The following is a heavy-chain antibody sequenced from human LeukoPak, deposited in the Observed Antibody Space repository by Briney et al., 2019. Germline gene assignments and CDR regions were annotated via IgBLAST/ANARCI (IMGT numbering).Heavy chain of an antibody. CDR2: IRYDGSNK. CDR3: ATYRQVLLPFES. J-gene: IGHJ4*02. CDR1: GFTFSSYG. D-gene: IGHD2-8*02. V-gene: IGHV3-30*02. Sequence: GGSLRLSCAASGFTFSSYGMHWVRQAPGKGLEWVTFIRYDGSNKYYADSVKGRFTISRDNSKSTLSLQMNSLRAEDTAIYYCATYRQVLLPFESWGQGTLVTVSS.